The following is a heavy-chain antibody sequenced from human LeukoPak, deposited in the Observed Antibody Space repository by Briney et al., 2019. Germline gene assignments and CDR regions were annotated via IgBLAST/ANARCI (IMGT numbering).Heavy chain of an antibody. CDR2: IIPIFGTA. D-gene: IGHD5-12*01. Sequence: SVKVSCKASGYTFTGYYMHWVRQAPGQGLEWMGGIIPIFGTANYAQKFQGRVTITADKSTSTAYMELSSLRSEDTAVYYCASLSGYDSDYWGQGTLVTVSS. CDR3: ASLSGYDSDY. J-gene: IGHJ4*02. V-gene: IGHV1-69*06. CDR1: GYTFTGYY.